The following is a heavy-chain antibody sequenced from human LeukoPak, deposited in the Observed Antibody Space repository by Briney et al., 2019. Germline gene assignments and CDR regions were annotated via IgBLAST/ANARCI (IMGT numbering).Heavy chain of an antibody. CDR2: ISSSSSYI. V-gene: IGHV3-21*01. CDR1: GFTFSSYS. Sequence: PGGSLRLSCAASGFTFSSYSMNWVRQAPGKGLEWVSSISSSSSYIYYADSVKGRFTISRDIAKNSLYLQMNSLRAEDTAVYYCARSFLSIAAAATDYWGQGTLVTVSS. CDR3: ARSFLSIAAAATDY. D-gene: IGHD6-13*01. J-gene: IGHJ4*02.